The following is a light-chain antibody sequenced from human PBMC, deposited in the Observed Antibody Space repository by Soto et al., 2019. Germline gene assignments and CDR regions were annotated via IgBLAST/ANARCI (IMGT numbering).Light chain of an antibody. CDR1: SSDVGGHNY. J-gene: IGLJ3*02. CDR2: EVS. CDR3: SSTAGNNNLV. V-gene: IGLV2-8*01. Sequence: QPVLTQSPSASGSPGQSVTISCTGTSSDVGGHNYVSWYQHHPGKAPKLIIYEVSKRPSGVPDRFSGSKSGNTASLTVSGLQAEDEAVYYCSSTAGNNNLVFGGGTQLTVL.